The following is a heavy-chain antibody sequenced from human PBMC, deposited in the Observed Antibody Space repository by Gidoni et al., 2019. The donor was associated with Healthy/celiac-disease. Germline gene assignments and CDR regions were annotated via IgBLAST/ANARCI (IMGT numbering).Heavy chain of an antibody. D-gene: IGHD3-3*01. CDR2: INHSGST. J-gene: IGHJ4*02. CDR3: ARGRNVLRFPFDY. CDR1: GGSFSGYY. Sequence: QVQLQQWGAGLLKPSETLSLTCAVYGGSFSGYYWSWIRQPPGKGLEWIGEINHSGSTNYNPSLKSRVTISVDTSKNQFSLKLSSVTAADTAVYYCARGRNVLRFPFDYWGQGTLVTVSS. V-gene: IGHV4-34*01.